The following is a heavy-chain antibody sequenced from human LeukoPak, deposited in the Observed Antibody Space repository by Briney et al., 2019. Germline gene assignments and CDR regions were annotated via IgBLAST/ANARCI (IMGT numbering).Heavy chain of an antibody. J-gene: IGHJ4*02. V-gene: IGHV7-4-1*02. CDR1: GYTFTSHA. D-gene: IGHD2-2*01. CDR3: AKQGPGYCGSTSCYGVDY. Sequence: ASVKVSCKASGYTFTSHAMNWVQQAPGQGLEWMGWINTNTGNPTYAQGFTGRFVFSLDTSVSTAYLQISSLKPEDTAVYYCAKQGPGYCGSTSCYGVDYWGQGTLVTVSS. CDR2: INTNTGNP.